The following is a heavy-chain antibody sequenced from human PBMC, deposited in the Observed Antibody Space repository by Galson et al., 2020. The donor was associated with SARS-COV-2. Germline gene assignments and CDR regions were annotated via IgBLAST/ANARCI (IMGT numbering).Heavy chain of an antibody. Sequence: ASVKVSCKASGYTFSNYGFSWVRQAPGQGLEWMGWISGYNGNTNYAQKLQGRVTMTTDTSTRTAYMELRNLRSDDTAVYYCARDSGSTLDVWGQGTTVTVSS. J-gene: IGHJ6*02. V-gene: IGHV1-18*04. CDR2: ISGYNGNT. CDR3: ARDSGSTLDV. CDR1: GYTFSNYG. D-gene: IGHD3-10*01.